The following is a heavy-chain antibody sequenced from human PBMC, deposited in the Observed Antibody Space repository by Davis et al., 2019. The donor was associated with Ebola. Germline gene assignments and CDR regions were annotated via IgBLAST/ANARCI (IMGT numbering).Heavy chain of an antibody. CDR1: RFTFDDYT. D-gene: IGHD1-7*01. CDR3: AKGILGGTYFFDS. J-gene: IGHJ4*02. V-gene: IGHV3-43*01. CDR2: INWDGSST. Sequence: PGGSLRLSCAASRFTFDDYTMHWLRQTPGKGLEWVSLINWDGSSTYYADSVNGRFSISRDNSKNSLYLQMNSLRTEDTALYYCAKGILGGTYFFDSWGQGTLVTVSS.